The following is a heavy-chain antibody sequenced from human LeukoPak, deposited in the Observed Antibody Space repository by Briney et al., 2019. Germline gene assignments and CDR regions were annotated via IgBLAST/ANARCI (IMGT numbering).Heavy chain of an antibody. J-gene: IGHJ4*02. CDR2: IYYSGST. CDR3: ARWTGSYASGFAY. D-gene: IGHD1-26*01. V-gene: IGHV4-59*01. Sequence: SETLSLTCTVSGGSISSYYGSWIRQPPGKGLEWIGYIYYSGSTNYNPSLKSRVTISVDTSKHQFSLKLSSVTAADTAVYYCARWTGSYASGFAYWGQGTLVTVSS. CDR1: GGSISSYY.